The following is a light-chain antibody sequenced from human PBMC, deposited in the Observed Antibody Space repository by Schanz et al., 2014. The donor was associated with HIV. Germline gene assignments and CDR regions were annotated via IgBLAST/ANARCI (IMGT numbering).Light chain of an antibody. CDR1: QSISTY. CDR3: QQSYSTPWT. J-gene: IGKJ1*01. CDR2: AAS. Sequence: DIQMTQSPSSLSASVGDRVTLTCRASQSISTYLNWYQQKPGRAPQLLISAASSLQSGVPSRFSGSGSGTNFTLTISSLQPEDFATYYCQQSYSTPWTFGQGTKVEIK. V-gene: IGKV1-39*01.